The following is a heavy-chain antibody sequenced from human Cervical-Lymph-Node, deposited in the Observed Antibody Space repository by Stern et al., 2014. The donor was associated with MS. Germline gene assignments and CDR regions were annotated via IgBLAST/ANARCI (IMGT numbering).Heavy chain of an antibody. J-gene: IGHJ5*02. CDR1: RFTFDNYG. CDR3: AKHRGEDWNYAFWFDP. V-gene: IGHV3-30*18. Sequence: MQLVESGGGVVQPGTSLRLSWAASRFTFDNYGMHWVRQAPGKGLEWVALISDDGINKHYADSVKGRFTISRDNSNNTLFLQMNSLRAEDTAVYYCAKHRGEDWNYAFWFDPWGQGTLVTVSS. CDR2: ISDDGINK. D-gene: IGHD1-7*01.